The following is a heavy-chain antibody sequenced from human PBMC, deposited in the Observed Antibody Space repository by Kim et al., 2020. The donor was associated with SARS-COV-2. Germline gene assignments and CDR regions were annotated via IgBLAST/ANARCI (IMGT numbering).Heavy chain of an antibody. Sequence: YEDSVKGRFTISRDNSKNTLYLQMNSLRAEDTAVYYCARDFTQGTGDAFDIWGQGTMVTVSS. V-gene: IGHV3-33*01. CDR3: ARDFTQGTGDAFDI. D-gene: IGHD3-10*01. J-gene: IGHJ3*02.